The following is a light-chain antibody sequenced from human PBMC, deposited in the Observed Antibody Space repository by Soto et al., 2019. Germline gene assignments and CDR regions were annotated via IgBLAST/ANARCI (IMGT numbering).Light chain of an antibody. Sequence: ESVLTQSPVTLSLSPCERATLSCKASQSFRGLLAWYQQKPGQAPRILIYDAYNRDTGIPPRFSGSGSGTDCTLPLSSLEPEDSEVYYCQQRHMWPITFGQGTRLEI. J-gene: IGKJ5*01. CDR3: QQRHMWPIT. V-gene: IGKV3-11*01. CDR1: QSFRGL. CDR2: DAY.